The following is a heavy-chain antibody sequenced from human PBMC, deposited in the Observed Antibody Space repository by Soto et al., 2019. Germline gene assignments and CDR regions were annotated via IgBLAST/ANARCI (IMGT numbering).Heavy chain of an antibody. J-gene: IGHJ4*02. V-gene: IGHV4-59*01. CDR2: IYYSGST. CDR1: GGSISSYY. Sequence: SETLSLTCTVSGGSISSYYWSWIRQPPGKGLEWIGYIYYSGSTNYNPSLKSRVTISVDTSKNQFSLKLSSVTAADMAVYYCARGDYDYIWGSYRYDYWGQGTLVTVSS. CDR3: ARGDYDYIWGSYRYDY. D-gene: IGHD3-16*02.